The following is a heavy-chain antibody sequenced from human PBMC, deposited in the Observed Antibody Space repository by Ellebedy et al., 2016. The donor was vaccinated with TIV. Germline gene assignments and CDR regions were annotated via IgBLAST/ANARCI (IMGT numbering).Heavy chain of an antibody. Sequence: SFRSYWMSWVRQAPGKGLEWIGSIYYGGSTYYSPSLRSRPRISLDTSKNQFSLRLTSVTAADTAVYYCAAQSRDYVWDGDYWGHGTLVTVSS. D-gene: IGHD3-10*02. CDR3: AAQSRDYVWDGDY. J-gene: IGHJ4*01. CDR1: SFRSYW. CDR2: IYYGGST. V-gene: IGHV4-39*07.